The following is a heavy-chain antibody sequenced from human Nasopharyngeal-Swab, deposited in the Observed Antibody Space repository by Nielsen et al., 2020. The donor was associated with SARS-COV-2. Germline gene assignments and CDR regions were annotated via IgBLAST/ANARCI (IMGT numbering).Heavy chain of an antibody. V-gene: IGHV3-30*18. D-gene: IGHD1-26*01. CDR2: ISYDGSNK. J-gene: IGHJ4*02. CDR3: AKDRSNYDYFDY. Sequence: SLRLSCAASGITLSSYGMHWVRQAPGKGLEWVTLISYDGSNKYYADSVKGRFTISRDNSKNTLYLQMNSLRAEDTAVYYCAKDRSNYDYFDYWGQGTLVTVSS. CDR1: GITLSSYG.